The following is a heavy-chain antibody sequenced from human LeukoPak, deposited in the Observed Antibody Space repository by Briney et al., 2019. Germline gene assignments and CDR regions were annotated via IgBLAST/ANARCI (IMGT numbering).Heavy chain of an antibody. Sequence: GGSLTLSCAASGFTFSGSAMHWVRQASGKGLEWVGRIRSKANSYATAYAASVKGRFTISRDDSKNTAYLQMNSLKTEDTAVYYCTRQRRELPEFDYWGQGTLVTVSS. CDR3: TRQRRELPEFDY. V-gene: IGHV3-73*01. CDR2: IRSKANSYAT. D-gene: IGHD1-26*01. CDR1: GFTFSGSA. J-gene: IGHJ4*02.